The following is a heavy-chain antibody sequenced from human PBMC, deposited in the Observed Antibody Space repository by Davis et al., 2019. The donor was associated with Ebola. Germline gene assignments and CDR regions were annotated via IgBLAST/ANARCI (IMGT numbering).Heavy chain of an antibody. V-gene: IGHV4-34*01. D-gene: IGHD3-16*01. J-gene: IGHJ5*02. Sequence: PGGSLRLSCAVYGGSFSGYYWSWIRQPPGKGLEWIGEINHSGSTNYNPSLKSRVTISVDTSKNQFSLKLSSVTAADTAVYYCARGGVEDSDWFDPWGQGTLVTVSS. CDR3: ARGGVEDSDWFDP. CDR1: GGSFSGYY. CDR2: INHSGST.